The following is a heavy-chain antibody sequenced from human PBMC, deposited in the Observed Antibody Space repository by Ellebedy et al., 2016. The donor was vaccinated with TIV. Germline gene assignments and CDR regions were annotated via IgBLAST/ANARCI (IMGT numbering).Heavy chain of an antibody. CDR1: GGSFSGYY. V-gene: IGHV4-59*08. Sequence: SETLSLTCGVYGGSFSGYYWSWFRQPPGRGLEWIGYISYSGSVHYNPSLQSRVTMSVDTSRNQFSLKLSSVTAADTAIFYCARYHVNFYASGTYYNLFDFWGQGALVTVSS. J-gene: IGHJ4*02. CDR2: ISYSGSV. CDR3: ARYHVNFYASGTYYNLFDF. D-gene: IGHD3-10*01.